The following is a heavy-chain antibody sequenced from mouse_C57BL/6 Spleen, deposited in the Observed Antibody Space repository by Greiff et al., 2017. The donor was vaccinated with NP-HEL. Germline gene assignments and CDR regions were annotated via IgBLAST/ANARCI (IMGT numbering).Heavy chain of an antibody. V-gene: IGHV5-17*01. CDR2: ISSGSSTI. D-gene: IGHD1-1*01. J-gene: IGHJ2*01. CDR1: GFTFSDYG. Sequence: DVMLVESGGGLVKPGGSLKLSCAASGFTFSDYGMHWVRQAPEKGLEWVAYISSGSSTIYYADTVKGRFTISRDNAKNTLFLQMTSLRSEDTAMYYCARQGVVARDFDHWGQGTTLTVSS. CDR3: ARQGVVARDFDH.